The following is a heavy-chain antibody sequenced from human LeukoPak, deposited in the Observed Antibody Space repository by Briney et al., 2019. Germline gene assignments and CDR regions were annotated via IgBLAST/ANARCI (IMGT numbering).Heavy chain of an antibody. Sequence: GGSLRLSCAASGFTFSSYAMSWVRQAPGKGLEWVSAISGSGGSTYYAGSVKGRFTISRDDSKNTLYLQMNSLRAEDTAVYHCAKDIDRGIVVDWGQGTLVTVSS. CDR2: ISGSGGST. J-gene: IGHJ4*02. CDR1: GFTFSSYA. V-gene: IGHV3-23*01. D-gene: IGHD3-22*01. CDR3: AKDIDRGIVVD.